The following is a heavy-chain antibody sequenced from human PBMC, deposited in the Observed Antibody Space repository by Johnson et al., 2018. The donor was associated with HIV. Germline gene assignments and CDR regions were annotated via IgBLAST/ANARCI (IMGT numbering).Heavy chain of an antibody. Sequence: QVQLVESGGGLVQPGGSLRLSCAASGFTFSDYYISWIRQAPGKGLEWVAYISRSGSTKFYADSVKGRFTISRNNAKKSLYLQMNSLRAEDTAVYYCARGDNDDRRGYWSDAFDIWGQGTMVTVSS. J-gene: IGHJ3*02. D-gene: IGHD3-22*01. CDR2: ISRSGSTK. V-gene: IGHV3-11*04. CDR3: ARGDNDDRRGYWSDAFDI. CDR1: GFTFSDYY.